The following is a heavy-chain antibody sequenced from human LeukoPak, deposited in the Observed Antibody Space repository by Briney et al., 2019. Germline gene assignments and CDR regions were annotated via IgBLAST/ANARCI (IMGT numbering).Heavy chain of an antibody. Sequence: KPSETLSLTCTVSRGSISNYYWGWIRQPPGKGLEWIGFFSYSGSTNYNPSLKSRVTISVDTSKNQFSLKLSSVTAADTAIYYCANAGVATIGWFDPWGQGTLVTVSS. CDR1: RGSISNYY. D-gene: IGHD5-12*01. J-gene: IGHJ5*02. CDR3: ANAGVATIGWFDP. CDR2: FSYSGST. V-gene: IGHV4-59*01.